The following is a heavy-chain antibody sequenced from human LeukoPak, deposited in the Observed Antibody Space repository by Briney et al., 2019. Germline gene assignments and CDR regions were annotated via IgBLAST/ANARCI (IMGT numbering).Heavy chain of an antibody. Sequence: ASVKVSCKASGGTFSSYAISWVRQAPGQGLEWMGGIIPIFGTANYAQKFQGRVTITTDESTSTAYMELSSLRSEDTAVYYCARVASEYCSWRATSDYYYYYMDVWGKGTTVTVSS. J-gene: IGHJ6*03. V-gene: IGHV1-69*05. CDR2: IIPIFGTA. CDR3: ARVASEYCSWRATSDYYYYYMDV. CDR1: GGTFSSYA. D-gene: IGHD6-6*01.